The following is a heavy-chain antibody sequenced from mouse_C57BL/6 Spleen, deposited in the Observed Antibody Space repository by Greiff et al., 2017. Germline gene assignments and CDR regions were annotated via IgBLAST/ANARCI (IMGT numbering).Heavy chain of an antibody. CDR3: ARPPLTAVAGEYYFDY. J-gene: IGHJ2*01. CDR2: ILPGSGST. CDR1: GYTFTGYW. Sequence: QVQLQQSGAELMKPGASVKLSCKATGYTFTGYWIEWVKQRPGHGLEWIGEILPGSGSTNYNEKFKGKATFTADTSSNTAYMQLSSLTTEDSAIYYCARPPLTAVAGEYYFDYWGQGTTLTVSS. D-gene: IGHD1-1*01. V-gene: IGHV1-9*01.